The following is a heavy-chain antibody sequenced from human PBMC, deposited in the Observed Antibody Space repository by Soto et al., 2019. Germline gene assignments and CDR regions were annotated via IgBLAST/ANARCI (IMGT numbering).Heavy chain of an antibody. J-gene: IGHJ4*02. Sequence: HPGGSLRLSCAASGFTFSSYDMHWVRQATGKGLVWVSAIGTAGDPYYPGSVKGRFTIPRENAKHSLYLQMNSLRAGDTSVYYCARGGPSGSLDYWGQGSRGTASS. CDR2: IGTAGDP. V-gene: IGHV3-13*05. CDR3: ARGGPSGSLDY. D-gene: IGHD7-27*01. CDR1: GFTFSSYD.